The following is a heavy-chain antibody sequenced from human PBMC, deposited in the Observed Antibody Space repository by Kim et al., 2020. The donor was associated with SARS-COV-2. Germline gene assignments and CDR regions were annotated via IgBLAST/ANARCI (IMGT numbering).Heavy chain of an antibody. J-gene: IGHJ4*02. D-gene: IGHD1-26*01. CDR2: IIPIFGTA. Sequence: SVKVSCKASGGTFSSYAISWVRQAPGQGLEWMGGIIPIFGTANYAQKFQGRVTITADESTSTAYMELSSLRSEDTAVYYCARDETIVGATMGFDYWGQGTLVTVSS. CDR1: GGTFSSYA. CDR3: ARDETIVGATMGFDY. V-gene: IGHV1-69*13.